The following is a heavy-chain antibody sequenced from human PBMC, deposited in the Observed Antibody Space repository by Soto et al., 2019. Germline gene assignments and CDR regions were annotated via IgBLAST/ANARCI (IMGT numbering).Heavy chain of an antibody. CDR3: ARHRCLSDILTGYLFDY. CDR1: GGSISSSSYY. Sequence: PSETLSLTCTVSGGSISSSSYYWGWIRQPPGKGLEWIGSIYYSGSTYYNPSLKSRVTISVDTSKNQFSLKLSSVTAADTAVYYCARHRCLSDILTGYLFDYWGHGTLVTSPQ. CDR2: IYYSGST. V-gene: IGHV4-39*01. J-gene: IGHJ4*01. D-gene: IGHD3-9*01.